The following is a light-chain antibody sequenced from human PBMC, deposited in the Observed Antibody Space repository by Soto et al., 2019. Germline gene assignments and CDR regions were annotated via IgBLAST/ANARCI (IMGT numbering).Light chain of an antibody. Sequence: QSALTQPASVSGSPGQSITISCTGTSSDVGNYNLVSWYQQHPGKAPNLMIYEVSKRPAGVSNRFAGSKSGNTASLTISRPQAEDAAYYYCSSYAGRSTWVFGGGTKLTVL. CDR3: SSYAGRSTWV. J-gene: IGLJ3*02. V-gene: IGLV2-23*02. CDR2: EVS. CDR1: SSDVGNYNL.